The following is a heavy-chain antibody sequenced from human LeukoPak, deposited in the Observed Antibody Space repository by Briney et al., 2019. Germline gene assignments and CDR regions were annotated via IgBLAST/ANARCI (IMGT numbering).Heavy chain of an antibody. CDR1: GYSISSGYY. Sequence: SETLSLTCTVSGYSISSGYYWGWIRQPPGKGLEWIGSIYHSGSTYYNPSLKSRVTISVDTSKNQFSLKLSSVTAADTAVYYCARADDYYDSSGPIDYWGQGTLVTVSS. D-gene: IGHD3-22*01. CDR2: IYHSGST. J-gene: IGHJ4*02. CDR3: ARADDYYDSSGPIDY. V-gene: IGHV4-38-2*02.